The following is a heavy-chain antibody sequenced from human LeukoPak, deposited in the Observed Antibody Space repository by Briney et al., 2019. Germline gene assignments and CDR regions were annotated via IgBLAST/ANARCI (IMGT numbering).Heavy chain of an antibody. CDR3: ARGDDYNSF. CDR2: IYYSGST. Sequence: PSETLSLTCTVSGGSISNYYWNWIRQPPGKGLEWIGYIYYSGSTKYNPPLKSRVTILVGKSKNQFSLKLTSVTAADTAVYYCARGDDYNSFWGQGTLVTVSS. D-gene: IGHD5-24*01. V-gene: IGHV4-59*01. J-gene: IGHJ4*02. CDR1: GGSISNYY.